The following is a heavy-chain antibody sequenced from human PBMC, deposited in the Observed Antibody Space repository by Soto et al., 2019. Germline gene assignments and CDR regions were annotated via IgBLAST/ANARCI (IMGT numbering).Heavy chain of an antibody. Sequence: GGSLRLSCAASGFTFSSYEMNWVRQAPGKGLEWVSYISSSGSTIYYADSVKGRFTISRDNAKNSLYLQMNSLRAEDTAVYYCARGGIVVVPAAKGAFDIWGQGTMVTVSS. CDR3: ARGGIVVVPAAKGAFDI. D-gene: IGHD2-2*01. V-gene: IGHV3-48*03. CDR2: ISSSGSTI. J-gene: IGHJ3*02. CDR1: GFTFSSYE.